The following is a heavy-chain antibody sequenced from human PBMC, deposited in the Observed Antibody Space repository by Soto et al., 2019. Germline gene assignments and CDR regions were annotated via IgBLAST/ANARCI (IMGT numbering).Heavy chain of an antibody. D-gene: IGHD3-9*01. V-gene: IGHV3-7*03. J-gene: IGHJ6*02. CDR3: ARVPSTSDTLTTYFVRYYYYGMDV. Sequence: GGSLRLSCAGSGFTLSDHYIDWVRQAPGKGLEWVANIKQDGSEEYYVDSVKGRFTLSRDNAKNSLYLQMNSLRVEDTAVYYCARVPSTSDTLTTYFVRYYYYGMDVWGQGTTVTVSS. CDR2: IKQDGSEE. CDR1: GFTLSDHY.